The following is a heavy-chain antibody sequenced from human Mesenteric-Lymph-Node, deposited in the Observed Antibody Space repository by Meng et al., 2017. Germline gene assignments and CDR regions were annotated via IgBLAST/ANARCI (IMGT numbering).Heavy chain of an antibody. D-gene: IGHD1-14*01. CDR1: GVTFSTYG. J-gene: IGHJ4*02. Sequence: GQLGECGGGVSQPGKSLTVACVACGVTFSTYGMHWVRQAPGRGLEWVVVIWHDGSNKYYADSVKGRFTISRDNSKNTLYLKMNSLRIDDTAVYYCARDSGTTTIFDYWGQGALVTVSS. CDR2: IWHDGSNK. CDR3: ARDSGTTTIFDY. V-gene: IGHV3-33*01.